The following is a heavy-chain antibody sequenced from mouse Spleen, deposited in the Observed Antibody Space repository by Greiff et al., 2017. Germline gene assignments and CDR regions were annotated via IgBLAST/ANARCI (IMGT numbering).Heavy chain of an antibody. J-gene: IGHJ4*01. CDR3: ARAPGTPYAMDY. CDR2: ISSGSSTI. V-gene: IGHV5-17*01. D-gene: IGHD4-1*01. Sequence: EVKVVESGGGLVKPGGSLKLSCAASGFTFSDYGMHWVRQAPEKGLEWVAYISSGSSTIYYADTVKGRFTISRDNAKNTLFLQMTSLRSEDTAMYYCARAPGTPYAMDYWGQGTSVTVSS. CDR1: GFTFSDYG.